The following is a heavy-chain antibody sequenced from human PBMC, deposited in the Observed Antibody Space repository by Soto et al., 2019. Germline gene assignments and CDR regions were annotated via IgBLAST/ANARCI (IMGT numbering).Heavy chain of an antibody. CDR1: GFTFTSSA. CDR3: AADGDTAMVPDY. J-gene: IGHJ4*02. D-gene: IGHD5-18*01. V-gene: IGHV1-58*01. Sequence: VASVKVSCKASGFTFTSSAVQWVRQARGQRLEWIGWIVVGSGNTNYAQKFQERVTITRDMSTSTAYMELSSLRSEDTAVYYCAADGDTAMVPDYWGQGTLVTVSS. CDR2: IVVGSGNT.